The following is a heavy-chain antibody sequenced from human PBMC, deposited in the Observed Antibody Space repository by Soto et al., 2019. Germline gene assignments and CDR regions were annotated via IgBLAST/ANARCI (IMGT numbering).Heavy chain of an antibody. Sequence: SETLSLTCAVSGGSISSSNWWSWVRQPPGKGLEWIGEIYHSGSTNYNPSLKSRVTISVDTSKNQFSLTLSSVTAADTAVYYCARHFSVDYFDYWGQGALVTVSS. CDR1: GGSISSSNW. J-gene: IGHJ4*02. CDR3: ARHFSVDYFDY. V-gene: IGHV4-4*02. CDR2: IYHSGST.